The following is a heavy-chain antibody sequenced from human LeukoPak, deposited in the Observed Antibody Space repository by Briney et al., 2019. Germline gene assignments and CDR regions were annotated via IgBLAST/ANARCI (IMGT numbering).Heavy chain of an antibody. V-gene: IGHV1-18*01. CDR2: ISAYNGNT. Sequence: ASVKVSCKASGYTFTSYGISWVRQAPGQGLEWMGWISAYNGNTNYAQKLQGRVTMTTDTSTSTAYMELRSLRSDDTAVYYCARDYGMYYYDSSGYSTDFVPVDYWGQGTLVTVSS. CDR1: GYTFTSYG. CDR3: ARDYGMYYYDSSGYSTDFVPVDY. D-gene: IGHD3-22*01. J-gene: IGHJ4*02.